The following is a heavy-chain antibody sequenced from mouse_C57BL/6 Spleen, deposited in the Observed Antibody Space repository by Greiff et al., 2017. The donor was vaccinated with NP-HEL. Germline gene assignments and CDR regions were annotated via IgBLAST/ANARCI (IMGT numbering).Heavy chain of an antibody. CDR1: GYTFTSYW. Sequence: QVQLQQPGAELVKPGASVKVSCKASGYTFTSYWMHWVKQRPGQGLEWIGRIHPSDSDTNYNQKFKGKATLTVDKSSSTAYMQLSILTSEDSAVYYCAMLESYYSNLVYAMDYWGQGASVTVSS. CDR3: AMLESYYSNLVYAMDY. J-gene: IGHJ4*01. CDR2: IHPSDSDT. V-gene: IGHV1-74*01. D-gene: IGHD2-5*01.